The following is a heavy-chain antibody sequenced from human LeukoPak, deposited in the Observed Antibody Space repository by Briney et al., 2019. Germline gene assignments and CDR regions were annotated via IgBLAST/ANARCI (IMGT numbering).Heavy chain of an antibody. Sequence: GGSLRLSCAASGFTFSSYGMHWVRQAPGKGLEWVAVISYDGSNKYYADSVKGRFTISRDNSKNTLHLQMNSLRAEDTAVYYCAKDGTVAGSYYYYGMDVWGKGTTVTVSS. V-gene: IGHV3-30*18. CDR2: ISYDGSNK. J-gene: IGHJ6*04. CDR1: GFTFSSYG. CDR3: AKDGTVAGSYYYYGMDV. D-gene: IGHD6-19*01.